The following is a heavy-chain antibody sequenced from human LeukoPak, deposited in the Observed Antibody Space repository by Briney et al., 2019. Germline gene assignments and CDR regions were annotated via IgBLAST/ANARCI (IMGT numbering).Heavy chain of an antibody. V-gene: IGHV1-8*03. CDR1: GYTFTSYD. D-gene: IGHD3-10*01. Sequence: ASVKVSCKASGYTFTSYDINWVRQATGQGLEWMGWMNPNSGNTGYAQKFQGRVTITRNTSISTAYMELSSLRSEDTAVSYCARRGVKISLGGVYFDYWGQGTLVTVSS. CDR2: MNPNSGNT. CDR3: ARRGVKISLGGVYFDY. J-gene: IGHJ4*02.